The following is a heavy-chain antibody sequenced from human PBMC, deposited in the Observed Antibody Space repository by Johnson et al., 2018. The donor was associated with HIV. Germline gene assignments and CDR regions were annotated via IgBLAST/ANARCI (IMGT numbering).Heavy chain of an antibody. CDR2: SRTKANSYTT. D-gene: IGHD3-10*01. CDR1: GFTFSDHY. V-gene: IGHV3-72*01. Sequence: EVQLVESGGGLVQPGGSLRLSCAASGFTFSDHYMDWVRQAPGKGLEWVGRSRTKANSYTTEYAASVKGRFTISRDDSKYSLYLQMNSLKTEDTAVYYCTRVSFGEGAFDIWGHGTMVTVSS. J-gene: IGHJ3*02. CDR3: TRVSFGEGAFDI.